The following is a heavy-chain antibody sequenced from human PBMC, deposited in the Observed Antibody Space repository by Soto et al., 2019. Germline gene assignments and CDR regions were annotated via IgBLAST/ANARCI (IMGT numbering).Heavy chain of an antibody. CDR3: ARRRSTVTTGYYYMDV. CDR1: GGSFSGYY. J-gene: IGHJ6*03. V-gene: IGHV4-34*01. Sequence: SETLSLTCAVYGGSFSGYYWSWIRQPPGKGLEWIGEINHSGSTNYNPSLKSRVTISVDTSKNQFSLKLSSVTAADTAVYYCARRRSTVTTGYYYMDVWGKGTTVTVSS. CDR2: INHSGST. D-gene: IGHD4-4*01.